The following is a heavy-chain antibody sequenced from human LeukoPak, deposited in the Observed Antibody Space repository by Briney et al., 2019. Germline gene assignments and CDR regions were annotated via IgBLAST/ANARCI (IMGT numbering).Heavy chain of an antibody. V-gene: IGHV3-30*02. CDR3: VKGGTSTLDY. J-gene: IGHJ4*02. CDR2: IWNDGSNK. Sequence: GGSLRLSCAASGFAFSGYAMHWVRQAPGKGLEWVAVIWNDGSNKYYADSVKGRFTISRDNSKNTLFLQMNSLRPEDTAVFYCVKGGTSTLDYWGQGTLVTVSS. CDR1: GFAFSGYA. D-gene: IGHD1-26*01.